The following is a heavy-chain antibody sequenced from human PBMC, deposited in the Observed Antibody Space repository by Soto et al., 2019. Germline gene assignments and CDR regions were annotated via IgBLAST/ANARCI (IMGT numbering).Heavy chain of an antibody. CDR1: GYTFTGYY. D-gene: IGHD1-7*01. V-gene: IGHV1-2*02. CDR3: ARDLPPRRWNYGRKVSD. J-gene: IGHJ4*02. Sequence: ASVKVSCKASGYTFTGYYMRWVRQAPGQGLEWMGWINPNSGGTNYAQKFQGRVTMTRDTSISAAYMELSRLRSDDTAVYYCARDLPPRRWNYGRKVSDWGQGTLVTVSS. CDR2: INPNSGGT.